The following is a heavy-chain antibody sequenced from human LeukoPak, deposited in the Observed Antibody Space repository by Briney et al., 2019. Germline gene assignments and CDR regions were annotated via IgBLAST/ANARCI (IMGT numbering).Heavy chain of an antibody. Sequence: ASVKVSCKASGYTFTGYYMHWVRQALGQGLEWMGWINPNSGGTNYAQKFQGRVTMTRDTSISTAYMELSRLRSDDTAVYYCARGPYDYGDYFPDYWGQGTLVTVSS. J-gene: IGHJ4*02. D-gene: IGHD4-17*01. CDR1: GYTFTGYY. CDR3: ARGPYDYGDYFPDY. CDR2: INPNSGGT. V-gene: IGHV1-2*02.